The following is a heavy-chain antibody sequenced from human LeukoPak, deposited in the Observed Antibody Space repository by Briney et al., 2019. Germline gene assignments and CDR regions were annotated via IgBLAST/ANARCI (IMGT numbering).Heavy chain of an antibody. J-gene: IGHJ4*02. V-gene: IGHV4-61*02. CDR2: IYTSGST. CDR3: AREGGDY. D-gene: IGHD1-26*01. Sequence: SETLSLTCTVSGGSISSGSYYWSWIRQPAGKGLEWIGRIYTSGSTNYNPSLKSRVTMSVDTSKNQFSLKLSSVTAADTAVYYCAREGGDYWGQGTLVTVSS. CDR1: GGSISSGSYY.